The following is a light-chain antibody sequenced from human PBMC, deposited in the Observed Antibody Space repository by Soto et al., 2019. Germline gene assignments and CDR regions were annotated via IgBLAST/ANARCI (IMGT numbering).Light chain of an antibody. V-gene: IGLV1-40*01. CDR1: SSNIGAGYD. CDR3: QSYDSSLSGSYV. J-gene: IGLJ1*01. CDR2: GNS. Sequence: QSVLTQPPSVSGAPGQRVTISCTGSSSNIGAGYDVHWYQQLPGTAPKLLIYGNSNRPSGVPDRFSGSKSGTSASLAITGLQAEDEADYNCQSYDSSLSGSYVFGTGTRSPS.